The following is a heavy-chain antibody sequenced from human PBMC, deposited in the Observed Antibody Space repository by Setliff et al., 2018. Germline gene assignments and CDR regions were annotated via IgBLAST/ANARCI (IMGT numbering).Heavy chain of an antibody. CDR1: GYTFISYG. CDR3: ARAPWGDDYDSLYTWFDP. Sequence: ASVKVSCKTSGYTFISYGISWVRQAPGQGLEWMGWINNYNGNTDYAQNIQGRVTMTTDTSTSTAYMELRSLRSDDTAIYYCARAPWGDDYDSLYTWFDPWGQGSLVTVSS. V-gene: IGHV1-18*01. CDR2: INNYNGNT. J-gene: IGHJ5*02. D-gene: IGHD3-22*01.